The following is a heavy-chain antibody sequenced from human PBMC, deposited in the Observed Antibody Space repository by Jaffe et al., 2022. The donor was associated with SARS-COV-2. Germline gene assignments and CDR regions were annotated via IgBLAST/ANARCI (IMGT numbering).Heavy chain of an antibody. J-gene: IGHJ3*02. V-gene: IGHV3-9*01. CDR2: ISWNSGSI. D-gene: IGHD3-22*01. CDR1: GFTFDDYA. Sequence: EVQLVESGGGLVQPGRSLRLSCAASGFTFDDYAMHWVRQAPGKGLEWVSGISWNSGSIGYADSVKGRFTISRDNAKNSLYLQMNSLRAEDTALYYCAKDSGAITMIVADGNAFDIWGQGTMVTVSS. CDR3: AKDSGAITMIVADGNAFDI.